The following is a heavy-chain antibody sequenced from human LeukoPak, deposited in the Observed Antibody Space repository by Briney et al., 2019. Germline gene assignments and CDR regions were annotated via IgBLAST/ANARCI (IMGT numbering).Heavy chain of an antibody. Sequence: PSETLSLTCTVSGGSISSYYWSWIRQPPGKGLEWIGYIYYSGSTNYNPSLKSRATISVDTSKNQFSLKLRSVTAADTAVYYCARQMRGGVDFDYWGQGTLVTVSS. J-gene: IGHJ4*02. V-gene: IGHV4-59*08. CDR3: ARQMRGGVDFDY. D-gene: IGHD3-16*01. CDR1: GGSISSYY. CDR2: IYYSGST.